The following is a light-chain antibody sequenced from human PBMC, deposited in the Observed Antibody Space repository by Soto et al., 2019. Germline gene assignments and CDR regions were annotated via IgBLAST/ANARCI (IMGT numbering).Light chain of an antibody. V-gene: IGKV2-28*01. CDR2: WGS. Sequence: EIVLTQSPLSLPVTPGEPASISCRSSRNLLHSNGYYYLDWYLQKPGQSPQLLIYWGSNRASGVPDRFSGSGSGTDFTLTISRGEAEDVGVYFCAQGLATPFTFGGGTKVEIK. J-gene: IGKJ4*01. CDR3: AQGLATPFT. CDR1: RNLLHSNGYYY.